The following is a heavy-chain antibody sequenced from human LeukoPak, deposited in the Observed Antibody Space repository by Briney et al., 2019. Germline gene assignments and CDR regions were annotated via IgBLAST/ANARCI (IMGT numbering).Heavy chain of an antibody. CDR2: FDPEDGET. J-gene: IGHJ5*02. Sequence: ASVKVSCKVSGYTLTELSMHWVRQAPGKGLEWMGGFDPEDGETIYAQKFQGRVTMTEDTSTDTAYMELSSLRSEDTAVYYCATAIIWFGVFDPWGQGTLVTLSS. CDR3: ATAIIWFGVFDP. V-gene: IGHV1-24*01. D-gene: IGHD3-10*01. CDR1: GYTLTELS.